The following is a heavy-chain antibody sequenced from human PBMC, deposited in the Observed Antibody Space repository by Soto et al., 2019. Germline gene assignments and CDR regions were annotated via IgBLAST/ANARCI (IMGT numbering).Heavy chain of an antibody. CDR1: GFSFTGYY. CDR2: INAHSGGT. Sequence: ASVKVSCKASGFSFTGYYIHWLRQAPGQGLEWMGWINAHSGGTEYAQKFQGRVTLTRDTSIATAYLTLASLTSDDTALYYCAKDLTRQLAYWLDPWGQGTQVTVS. D-gene: IGHD6-6*01. V-gene: IGHV1-2*02. J-gene: IGHJ5*02. CDR3: AKDLTRQLAYWLDP.